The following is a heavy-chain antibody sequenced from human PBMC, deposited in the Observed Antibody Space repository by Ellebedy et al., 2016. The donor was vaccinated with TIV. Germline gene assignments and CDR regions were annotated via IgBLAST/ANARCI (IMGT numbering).Heavy chain of an antibody. CDR3: ARAYSNGRLSD. Sequence: GESLKISXAASGFNVSGNYMTWVRQAPRKGLEWVSVMYTVGTIYYAVSDSVKGRFSISRDNSKNTLYLQMNSLRVEDTAVYYCARAYSNGRLSDWGQGTLVTVSS. CDR2: MYTVGTI. CDR1: GFNVSGNY. D-gene: IGHD6-19*01. J-gene: IGHJ4*02. V-gene: IGHV3-53*01.